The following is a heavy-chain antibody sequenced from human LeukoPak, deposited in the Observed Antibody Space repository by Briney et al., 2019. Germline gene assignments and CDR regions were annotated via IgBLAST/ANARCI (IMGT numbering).Heavy chain of an antibody. CDR3: ARGRLRGPDAFDI. CDR1: GYTFTGYY. Sequence: EASVAVSCKASGYTFTGYYMHWVRQAPGQGLEWMGWINPNSGGTNYAQKFQGRVTMTRDTSISTAYMELSRLRSDDTAVYYCARGRLRGPDAFDIWGQGTMVTVSS. V-gene: IGHV1-2*02. D-gene: IGHD3-10*01. J-gene: IGHJ3*02. CDR2: INPNSGGT.